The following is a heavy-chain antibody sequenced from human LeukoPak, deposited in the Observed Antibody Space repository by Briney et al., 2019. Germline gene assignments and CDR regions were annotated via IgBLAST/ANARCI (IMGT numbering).Heavy chain of an antibody. CDR2: MNPNSGNT. D-gene: IGHD1-26*01. CDR3: AALIVGATSFDY. V-gene: IGHV1-8*01. CDR1: GYTFTSYD. Sequence: ASVKVSCKASGYTFTSYDINWVRQATGQGLEWMGWMNPNSGNTGCAQKFQGRVTMTRNTSISTAYMELSSLRSEDTAVYYCAALIVGATSFDYWGQGTLVTVSS. J-gene: IGHJ4*02.